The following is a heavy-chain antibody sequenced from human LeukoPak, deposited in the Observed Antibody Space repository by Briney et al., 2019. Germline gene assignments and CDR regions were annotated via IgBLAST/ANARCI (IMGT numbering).Heavy chain of an antibody. CDR1: GFTFSSYW. V-gene: IGHV3-66*01. D-gene: IGHD3-3*01. J-gene: IGHJ4*02. CDR3: ARVGRFLEWLSPFDY. CDR2: IYEDGTT. Sequence: GGSLRLSCAASGFTFSSYWMSWVRQAPGKGLEWVSVIYEDGTTHFADSVNGRFTISRDNAKNSLYLQMNSLRAEDTAVYYCARVGRFLEWLSPFDYWGQGTLVTVSS.